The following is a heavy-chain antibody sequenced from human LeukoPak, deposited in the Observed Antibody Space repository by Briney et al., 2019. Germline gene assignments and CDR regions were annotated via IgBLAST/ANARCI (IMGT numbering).Heavy chain of an antibody. Sequence: GASVKVSCKASGYTFTGYYMHWVRQAPGQGLEWMGWINPDSGGTNYAQKLQGRVTMTRDTSISTAYMELSRLRSDDTAVYYCARGPIVVVPAAISRESWFDPWGQGTLVTVSS. D-gene: IGHD2-2*01. V-gene: IGHV1-2*02. J-gene: IGHJ5*02. CDR2: INPDSGGT. CDR3: ARGPIVVVPAAISRESWFDP. CDR1: GYTFTGYY.